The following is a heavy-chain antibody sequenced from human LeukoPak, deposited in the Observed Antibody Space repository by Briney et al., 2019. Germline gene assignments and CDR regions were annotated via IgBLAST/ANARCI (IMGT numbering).Heavy chain of an antibody. Sequence: PGGSLRLSCAASGLSLSDYYISWIRQAPGKGLEWVSSISSSSSYIYYADSVKGRFTISRDNSKNTLYLQMNSLRAEDTAVYYCAKDPRAHTYGWSWRYFDYWGQGTLVTVSS. CDR3: AKDPRAHTYGWSWRYFDY. CDR2: ISSSSSYI. J-gene: IGHJ4*02. CDR1: GLSLSDYY. V-gene: IGHV3-11*06. D-gene: IGHD5-18*01.